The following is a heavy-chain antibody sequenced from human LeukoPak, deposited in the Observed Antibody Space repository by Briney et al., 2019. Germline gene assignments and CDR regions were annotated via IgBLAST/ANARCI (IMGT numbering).Heavy chain of an antibody. J-gene: IGHJ6*03. CDR2: MYYSGST. D-gene: IGHD6-19*01. CDR1: GGSISSSRYY. V-gene: IGHV4-39*01. Sequence: KPSETLFLTCTVSGGSISSSRYYGGWIRQPPGKGLEWIGSMYYSGSTYYNPSLKSRVTISVDTSKNQFSLKLSSVTAADTAVYYCARNIAVAGRGDYMDVWGKGTTVTISS. CDR3: ARNIAVAGRGDYMDV.